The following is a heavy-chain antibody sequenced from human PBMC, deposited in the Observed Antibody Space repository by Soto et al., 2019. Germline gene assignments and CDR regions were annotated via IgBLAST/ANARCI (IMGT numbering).Heavy chain of an antibody. Sequence: EVHLLESGGGLVQPGESLRLSCGTSGFPFSSCVMTWVRQAPGKGLEWVSSITNTDAATYYADSVKGRFTISRDNSKNPRFLQMNNLRAEDTAVYYCATGMISGRWYAEDWGRGTLVTVSS. D-gene: IGHD6-13*01. CDR3: ATGMISGRWYAED. CDR2: ITNTDAAT. J-gene: IGHJ4*02. V-gene: IGHV3-23*01. CDR1: GFPFSSCV.